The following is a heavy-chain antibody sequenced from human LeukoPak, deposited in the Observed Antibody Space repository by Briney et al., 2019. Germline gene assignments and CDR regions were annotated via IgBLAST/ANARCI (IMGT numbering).Heavy chain of an antibody. Sequence: ASVKVSCKASGYTFSSYHIHWVRQAPGQRLEWMGWINAGNGNTKYSQKFQGRVTITRDTSASTAYMELSSLRSEDTAVYYCAREMVRGVISHYYYGMDVWGQGTTVTVSS. CDR2: INAGNGNT. CDR1: GYTFSSYH. V-gene: IGHV1-3*01. D-gene: IGHD3-10*01. J-gene: IGHJ6*02. CDR3: AREMVRGVISHYYYGMDV.